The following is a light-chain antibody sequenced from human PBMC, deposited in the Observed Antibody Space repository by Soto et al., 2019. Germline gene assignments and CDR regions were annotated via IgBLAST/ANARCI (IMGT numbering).Light chain of an antibody. CDR2: DNN. V-gene: IGLV1-51*01. CDR3: GMWDSSLSDARVV. Sequence: QSVLTQPPSVSAAPGQKVTISCSGSSSNIGNNYVSWYQQLPGTAPKLLIYDNNKRPSGIPDRFSGSKSGTSATLGITGLQTGDEADYYCGMWDSSLSDARVVFGGGTKVTV. CDR1: SSNIGNNY. J-gene: IGLJ2*01.